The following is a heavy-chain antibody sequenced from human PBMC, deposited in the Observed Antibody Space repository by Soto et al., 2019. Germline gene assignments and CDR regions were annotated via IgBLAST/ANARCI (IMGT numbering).Heavy chain of an antibody. V-gene: IGHV4-59*01. J-gene: IGHJ5*02. Sequence: QVQLQESGPGLVKPSETLSLTCTVSGGSISSYYWSWIRQPPGKGLEWIGYIYYSGSTNYNPSLKSRVTIPVDTSKNQFSLKLSSVTAADTDVYYCARVGSVDWSHHWGQGTLVTVSS. CDR2: IYYSGST. CDR3: ARVGSVDWSHH. CDR1: GGSISSYY.